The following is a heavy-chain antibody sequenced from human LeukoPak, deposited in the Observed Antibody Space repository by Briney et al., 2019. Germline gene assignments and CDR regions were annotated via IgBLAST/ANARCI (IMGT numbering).Heavy chain of an antibody. J-gene: IGHJ3*02. CDR3: AKDYDSSGYYPADAFDI. D-gene: IGHD3-22*01. Sequence: PGGSLRLSCAASGFTFSSYGMYWVRQAPGRGLQWVAFIPYDGSNKYYADSVKGRFTISRDNSKNTLYLQMNSLRAEDTAVYYCAKDYDSSGYYPADAFDIWGQGTMVTVSS. CDR1: GFTFSSYG. CDR2: IPYDGSNK. V-gene: IGHV3-30*02.